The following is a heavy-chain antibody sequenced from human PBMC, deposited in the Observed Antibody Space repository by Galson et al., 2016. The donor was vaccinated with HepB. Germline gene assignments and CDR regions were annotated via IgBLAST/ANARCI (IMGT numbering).Heavy chain of an antibody. CDR3: ARDFQFGSVSNGY. J-gene: IGHJ4*02. Sequence: SLRLSCAASGSTFGNYWMHWVRQAPGKGPVWVSRISPDGSSTSYADSVKGRFTISRDNAKNTLYLQMSSLRAEDTAVYYCARDFQFGSVSNGYWGQGTLVTVS. CDR2: ISPDGSST. D-gene: IGHD3-10*01. CDR1: GSTFGNYW. V-gene: IGHV3-74*01.